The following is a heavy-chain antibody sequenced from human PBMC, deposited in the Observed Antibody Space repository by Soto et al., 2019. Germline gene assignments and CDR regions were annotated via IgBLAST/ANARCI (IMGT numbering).Heavy chain of an antibody. CDR1: GGTFSSYA. CDR2: IIPIFGTA. V-gene: IGHV1-69*12. Sequence: QVQLVQSGAEVKKPGSSVKVSCKASGGTFSSYAISWVRQAPGQGLEWMGGIIPIFGTANYAQKFQGRVTFTADESTSTAYMELSSLRSEDTAVYYCAREGGSGNYRYYAMDVWGHGTTVTVSS. D-gene: IGHD3-10*01. J-gene: IGHJ6*02. CDR3: AREGGSGNYRYYAMDV.